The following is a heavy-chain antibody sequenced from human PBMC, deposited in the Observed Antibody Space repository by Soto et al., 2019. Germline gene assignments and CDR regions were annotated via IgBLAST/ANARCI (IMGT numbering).Heavy chain of an antibody. V-gene: IGHV1-2*02. CDR1: GYTFTGYY. CDR2: INPNNGGT. CDR3: ARDLQSMATTPSDIG. Sequence: ASVKVSCKASGYTFTGYYIHWVRQAPGQGLEWMGWINPNNGGTNYAQKFQGRVTMTRDTSISTAYMELSRLTSDDTAVYYCARDLQSMATTPSDIGRGQRTPVTVSS. J-gene: IGHJ4*02. D-gene: IGHD5-12*01.